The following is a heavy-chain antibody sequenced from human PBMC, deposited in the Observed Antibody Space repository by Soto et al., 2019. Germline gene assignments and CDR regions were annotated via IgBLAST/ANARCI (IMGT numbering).Heavy chain of an antibody. D-gene: IGHD5-18*01. J-gene: IGHJ6*01. CDR1: GFTFSSYA. Sequence: QVQLVESGGGVVQAGRSLRLSCAASGFTFSSYAMHWVRQAPGKGLEWVAVISYDGSNKYYADSVKGRFTISRDNSKNTLYLQMNSLSAEDTAVYYCARDILRLYSYGTSYGMDVW. V-gene: IGHV3-30-3*01. CDR3: ARDILRLYSYGTSYGMDV. CDR2: ISYDGSNK.